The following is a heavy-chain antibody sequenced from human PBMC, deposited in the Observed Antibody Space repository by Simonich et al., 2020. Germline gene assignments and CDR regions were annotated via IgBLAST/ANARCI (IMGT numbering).Heavy chain of an antibody. CDR1: GFSLSTSGVG. J-gene: IGHJ2*01. CDR2: LYWNDDK. Sequence: QITLKESGPTLVKPTQTLTLTCTFSGFSLSTSGVGVGWIRQPPGKALEWLALLYWNDDKRYGPSLKSRLTLTQATSKNQVVLTMTNMDPVDTATYYCAHKVGYFDLWGRGTLVTVSS. V-gene: IGHV2-5*01. CDR3: AHKVGYFDL.